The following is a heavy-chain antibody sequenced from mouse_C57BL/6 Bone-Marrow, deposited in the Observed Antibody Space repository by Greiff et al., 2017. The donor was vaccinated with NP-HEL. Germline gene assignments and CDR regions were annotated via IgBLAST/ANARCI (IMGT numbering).Heavy chain of an antibody. CDR3: ARSYYYGSSLDY. V-gene: IGHV1-82*01. D-gene: IGHD1-1*01. Sequence: VKRVESGPELVKPGASVKISCKASGYAFSSSWMNWVKQRPGKGLEWIGRIYPGDGDTNYNGKFKGKATLTADKSSSTAYMQLSSLTSEDSAVYFCARSYYYGSSLDYWGQGTSVTVSS. CDR1: GYAFSSSW. CDR2: IYPGDGDT. J-gene: IGHJ4*01.